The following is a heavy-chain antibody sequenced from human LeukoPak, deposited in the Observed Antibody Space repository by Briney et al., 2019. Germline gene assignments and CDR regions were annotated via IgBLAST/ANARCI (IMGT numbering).Heavy chain of an antibody. J-gene: IGHJ4*02. D-gene: IGHD2-2*01. CDR1: GFTFSDYW. CDR3: AKGYCSSTSCPGGDY. V-gene: IGHV3-74*01. CDR2: VNSDGSST. Sequence: GGSLRLSCAASGFTFSDYWMHWVRQAPGKGLVWVSRVNSDGSSTSYADSVKGRFTISRDNSKNTLYLQMNSLRAEDTAVYYCAKGYCSSTSCPGGDYWGQGTLVTVSS.